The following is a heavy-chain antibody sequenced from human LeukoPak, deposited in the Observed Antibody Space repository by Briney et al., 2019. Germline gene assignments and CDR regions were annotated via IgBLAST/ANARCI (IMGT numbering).Heavy chain of an antibody. CDR1: GFTFSSYS. D-gene: IGHD4-23*01. Sequence: GGSLRLSCAASGFTFSSYSINWVRQAPGKGLEWVSYISSSGTISYADSVKGRFTISRDNANNSLYLQMNSLRDEDTAVYYCARGGTSSSLAYWGQGTLVTVSS. V-gene: IGHV3-48*02. J-gene: IGHJ4*02. CDR3: ARGGTSSSLAY. CDR2: ISSSGTI.